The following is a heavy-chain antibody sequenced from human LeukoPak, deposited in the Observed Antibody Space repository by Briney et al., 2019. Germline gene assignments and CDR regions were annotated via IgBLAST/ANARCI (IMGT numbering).Heavy chain of an antibody. CDR2: ISGSGGST. CDR3: AKDRDNREWYKDAFHI. D-gene: IGHD3-3*01. CDR1: GFTFSSYA. V-gene: IGHV3-23*01. J-gene: IGHJ3*02. Sequence: HAGGSLRLSCAASGFTFSSYAMSWVRQAPGKGLEWVSAISGSGGSTYYADSVKGRFTISRDNSKNTLYLQMNSLRAEDTAVYYCAKDRDNREWYKDAFHIWGLGTMVTVSS.